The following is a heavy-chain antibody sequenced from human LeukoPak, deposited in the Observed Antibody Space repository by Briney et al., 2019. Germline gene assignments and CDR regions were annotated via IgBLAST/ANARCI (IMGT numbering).Heavy chain of an antibody. CDR2: IWYDGSNK. V-gene: IGHV3-33*08. J-gene: IGHJ4*02. CDR1: GFTFTNYA. Sequence: GGSLRLSCAASGFTFTNYAMHWVRQAPGKGLEWVAVIWYDGSNKYYADSVKGRFTISRDNSKNTLFLQMNSLRAEDTAVYYCARGSSIVVVVAALAYWGQGTLVTVSS. CDR3: ARGSSIVVVVAALAY. D-gene: IGHD2-15*01.